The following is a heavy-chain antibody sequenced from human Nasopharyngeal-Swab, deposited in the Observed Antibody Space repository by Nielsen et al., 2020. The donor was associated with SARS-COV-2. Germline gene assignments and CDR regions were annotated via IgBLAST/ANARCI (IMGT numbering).Heavy chain of an antibody. J-gene: IGHJ6*02. D-gene: IGHD5-24*01. V-gene: IGHV4-34*01. CDR1: GWSFSGYY. CDR2: INHSGGT. Sequence: GSLRLSCAVDGWSFSGYYWSWIRQPPGKGLEWIGEINHSGGTRYNPSLKSRVIISVDTSKNQLSLKLTSLTAADTAVYYCARAGRVGDAYTGLDVWGQGTTVTVSS. CDR3: ARAGRVGDAYTGLDV.